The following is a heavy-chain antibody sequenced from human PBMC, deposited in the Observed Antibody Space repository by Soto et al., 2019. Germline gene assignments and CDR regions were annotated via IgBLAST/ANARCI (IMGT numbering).Heavy chain of an antibody. CDR2: INPSGGST. Sequence: AASVKVSCKASGYTFTSYYMHWVRQAPGQGLEWMGIINPSGGSTSYAQKFQGRVTMTRDTSTSTVYMELSSLRSEDTAVYYCARAHHPPAYSSGSRGYFDYWGQGTLVTVSS. CDR3: ARAHHPPAYSSGSRGYFDY. CDR1: GYTFTSYY. V-gene: IGHV1-46*01. D-gene: IGHD6-19*01. J-gene: IGHJ4*02.